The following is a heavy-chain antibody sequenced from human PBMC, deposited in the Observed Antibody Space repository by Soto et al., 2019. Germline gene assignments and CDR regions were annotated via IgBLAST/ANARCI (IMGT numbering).Heavy chain of an antibody. Sequence: QVQLQQWGAGLLKPSETLSLTCAVYGGSFSGYYWSWIRQPPGKGLERIGEINHSGSTNYNPSLKSRVTIAVDTSKNRFSLKLSSVTAADTAVYYCARARLWGASNWFDPWGQGTLVTVSS. V-gene: IGHV4-34*01. CDR3: ARARLWGASNWFDP. J-gene: IGHJ5*02. CDR2: INHSGST. D-gene: IGHD3-16*01. CDR1: GGSFSGYY.